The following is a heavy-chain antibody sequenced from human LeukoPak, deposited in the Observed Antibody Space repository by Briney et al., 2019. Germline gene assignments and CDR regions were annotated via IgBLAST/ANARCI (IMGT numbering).Heavy chain of an antibody. CDR1: VYTFISYD. Sequence: ASVKVSCKASVYTFISYDINWVRQATGQGLECMGWMNPNSGNTGYAQKFQGRVTITRNSSISTAYMVLSSRRSEDTAVYYWARGGEDIVVVPAAPWANWFDPWGQGTLVTVSS. CDR2: MNPNSGNT. J-gene: IGHJ5*02. CDR3: ARGGEDIVVVPAAPWANWFDP. D-gene: IGHD2-2*01. V-gene: IGHV1-8*03.